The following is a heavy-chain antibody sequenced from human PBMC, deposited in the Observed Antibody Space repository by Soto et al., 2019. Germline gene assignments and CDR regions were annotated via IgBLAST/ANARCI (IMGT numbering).Heavy chain of an antibody. CDR3: ARGLFVTAGYTFAYFDF. V-gene: IGHV1-2*02. D-gene: IGHD3-9*01. Sequence: HEHLVQSGAEVKRPGASLKVSCKASGYSFTGYYIHWVRQAPGQGLEWMGWINPDSGATNYAQNFQGRVTLTSDTPISTVSMDLTSLTSDDTAGYYLARGLFVTAGYTFAYFDFWGQGTLVSVSS. CDR2: INPDSGAT. CDR1: GYSFTGYY. J-gene: IGHJ4*02.